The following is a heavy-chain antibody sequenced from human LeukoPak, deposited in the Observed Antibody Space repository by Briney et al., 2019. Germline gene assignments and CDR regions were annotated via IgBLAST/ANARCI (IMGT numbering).Heavy chain of an antibody. CDR2: VNDGGRA. V-gene: IGHV4-34*01. Sequence: SETLSLTCSVSGGSLSGYTWNWIRQSPGQGLEWVGEVNDGGRAHYHPSLKSRVTISVDTSKSQLSLMMRSVTAADTAVFFCARRLDFWGYSGNYFDLWGQGILVTVSS. CDR3: ARRLDFWGYSGNYFDL. CDR1: GGSLSGYT. D-gene: IGHD3-3*01. J-gene: IGHJ4*02.